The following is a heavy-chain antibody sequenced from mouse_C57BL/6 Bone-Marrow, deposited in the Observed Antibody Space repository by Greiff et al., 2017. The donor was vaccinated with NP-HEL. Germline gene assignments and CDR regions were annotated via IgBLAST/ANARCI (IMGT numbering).Heavy chain of an antibody. CDR1: GFTFTSYW. CDR2: INTSSGYT. CDR3: ARRITTVVLDY. J-gene: IGHJ2*01. V-gene: IGHV1-7*01. D-gene: IGHD1-1*01. Sequence: VQLQQSGADLVKPGASVKLSCTASGFTFTSYWMPWVKQRPGQGLEWIGYINTSSGYTKYNQKLKDKATLTADKSSSTAYMQLSSLTYEDSAVYYCARRITTVVLDYWGQGTTLTVSS.